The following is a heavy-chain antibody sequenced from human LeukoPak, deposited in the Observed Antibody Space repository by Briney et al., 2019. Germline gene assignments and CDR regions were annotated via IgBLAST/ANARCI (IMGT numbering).Heavy chain of an antibody. Sequence: ASVKVSCKASGYTFTSYAIHWVRQAPGQRLEWMGWINAGNGNTKYSQDFQGRVTITRDTSASIAYMELSSLRSEDMAVYYCARDLGQYYDTSDNWFDPWGQGTLVTVSS. CDR2: INAGNGNT. CDR3: ARDLGQYYDTSDNWFDP. D-gene: IGHD3-22*01. CDR1: GYTFTSYA. V-gene: IGHV1-3*03. J-gene: IGHJ5*02.